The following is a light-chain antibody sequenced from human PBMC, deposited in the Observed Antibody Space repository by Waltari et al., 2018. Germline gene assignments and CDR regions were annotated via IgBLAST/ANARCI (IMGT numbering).Light chain of an antibody. CDR1: QTITNY. V-gene: IGKV1-39*01. Sequence: DIQMTQFPTSLSASVADRVSLTCRASQTITNYLNWYQQKSGKAPRLLIYGASNLQGGVPSRFRGSGSGTDFTLTISNLQPEEFATYYCQQTYITPRTFGQGTKVEIK. J-gene: IGKJ1*01. CDR3: QQTYITPRT. CDR2: GAS.